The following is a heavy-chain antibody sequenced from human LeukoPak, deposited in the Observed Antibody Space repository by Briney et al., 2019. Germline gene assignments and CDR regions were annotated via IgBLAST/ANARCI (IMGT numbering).Heavy chain of an antibody. D-gene: IGHD3-9*01. CDR2: INLDGSQK. Sequence: GGSLRLSCAASGFTFSNYWIAWVRQAPGKGPEWVANINLDGSQKYYVDSVKGRFTISRDNSKNTLYLQMNSLRAEDTAVYYCASQYYDILTGLTPLFDYWGQGTLVTVSS. CDR1: GFTFSNYW. J-gene: IGHJ4*02. V-gene: IGHV3-7*01. CDR3: ASQYYDILTGLTPLFDY.